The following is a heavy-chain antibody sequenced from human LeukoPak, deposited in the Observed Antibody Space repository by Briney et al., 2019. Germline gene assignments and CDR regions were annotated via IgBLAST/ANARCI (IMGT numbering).Heavy chain of an antibody. CDR2: IYYSGST. CDR3: ARGHWNRQYYYYYMDV. CDR1: GGSISSGGYY. J-gene: IGHJ6*03. D-gene: IGHD1-1*01. V-gene: IGHV4-31*03. Sequence: SETLSLTCTVSGGSISSGGYYWSWIRQHPGKGLEWIGYIYYSGSTYYNPSLKSRVTISVDTSKNQFSLKLSSVTAADTAVYYCARGHWNRQYYYYYMDVWGKGTTVTVSS.